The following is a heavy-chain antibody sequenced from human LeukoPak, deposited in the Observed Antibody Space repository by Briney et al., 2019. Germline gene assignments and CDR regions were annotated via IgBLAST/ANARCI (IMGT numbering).Heavy chain of an antibody. D-gene: IGHD2-15*01. CDR3: ARGVVRGPFDY. Sequence: PSETLSLTCAVYGGSFSGYYWSWIRQPPGKGREWIGEINHSGSTNYNPSLKSRVTISVDTSKNQFSLKLSSVTAADTAVYYCARGVVRGPFDYWGQRTLVTVSS. J-gene: IGHJ4*02. CDR2: INHSGST. V-gene: IGHV4-34*01. CDR1: GGSFSGYY.